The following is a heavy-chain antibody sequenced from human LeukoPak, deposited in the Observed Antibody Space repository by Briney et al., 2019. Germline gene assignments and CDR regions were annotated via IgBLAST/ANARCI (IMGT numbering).Heavy chain of an antibody. J-gene: IGHJ6*03. Sequence: PSETLSLTCTVSGGSISSNNDYRGWIRQPPGKGLEWIGSIYYSGTTYYNPSLESRVTISVDTSKNQFSLKLSSVTAADTAVYYCARIGYSYGPIYYYYMDVWGKGTTVTVSS. D-gene: IGHD5-18*01. V-gene: IGHV4-39*07. CDR3: ARIGYSYGPIYYYYMDV. CDR2: IYYSGTT. CDR1: GGSISSNNDY.